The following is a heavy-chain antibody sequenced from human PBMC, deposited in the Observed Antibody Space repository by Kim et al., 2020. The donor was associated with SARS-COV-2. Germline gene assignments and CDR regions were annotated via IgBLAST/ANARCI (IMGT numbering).Heavy chain of an antibody. D-gene: IGHD2-21*02. CDR2: INPGGTTR. J-gene: IGHJ4*02. CDR1: GYSFTSNF. Sequence: ASVKVSCKASGYSFTSNFMHWVRQAPGQRLEWMGVINPGGTTRSYAQKFQGRVTMTSDTSTSTVYMELSSLTSDDSAVYYCARRGSDFVIDYWGQGSLVTVSS. V-gene: IGHV1-46*01. CDR3: ARRGSDFVIDY.